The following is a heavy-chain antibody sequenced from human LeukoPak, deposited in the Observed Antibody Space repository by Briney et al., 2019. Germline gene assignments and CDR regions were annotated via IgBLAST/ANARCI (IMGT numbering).Heavy chain of an antibody. CDR3: TTDGVGVEGATYDN. V-gene: IGHV3-21*03. Sequence: GGSLRLSCAASGFTFSSYSMNWVRQTPGKGLEWVSSISSSSSYIYYGDSVKGRFTISRDNAKNSLYLQMNSLKTEDTAVYYCTTDGVGVEGATYDNWGQGTLVSVSS. CDR1: GFTFSSYS. D-gene: IGHD1-26*01. J-gene: IGHJ4*02. CDR2: ISSSSSYI.